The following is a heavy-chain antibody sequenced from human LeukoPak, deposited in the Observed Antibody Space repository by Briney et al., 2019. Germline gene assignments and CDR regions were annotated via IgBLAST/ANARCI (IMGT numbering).Heavy chain of an antibody. D-gene: IGHD6-13*01. J-gene: IGHJ4*02. CDR3: ASLPYSSSSGFGY. CDR2: IYYSGST. Sequence: SETLSLTCTVSGGSISSYYWSWIRQPPGEGLEWIGYIYYSGSTNYNPSLKSRVTISVDTSKNQFSLKLSSVTAADTVVYYCASLPYSSSSGFGYWGQGTLVTVSS. CDR1: GGSISSYY. V-gene: IGHV4-59*08.